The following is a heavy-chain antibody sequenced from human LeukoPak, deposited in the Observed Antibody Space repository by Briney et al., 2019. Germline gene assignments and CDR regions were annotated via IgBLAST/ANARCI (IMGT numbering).Heavy chain of an antibody. Sequence: ASVKVSCKASGYTFTGYYMHWVRQAPGQGLEWMGWISAYNGNTNYAQKLQGRVTMTTDTSTSTAYMELGSLRSDDTAVYYCARLWFGELKAPYYYYYGMDVWGQGTTVTVSS. CDR2: ISAYNGNT. V-gene: IGHV1-18*04. CDR3: ARLWFGELKAPYYYYYGMDV. J-gene: IGHJ6*02. CDR1: GYTFTGYY. D-gene: IGHD3-10*01.